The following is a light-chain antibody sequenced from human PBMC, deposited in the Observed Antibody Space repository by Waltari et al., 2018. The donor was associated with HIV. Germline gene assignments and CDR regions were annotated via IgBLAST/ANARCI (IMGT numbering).Light chain of an antibody. J-gene: IGKJ3*01. CDR1: QNIDTF. Sequence: DIQMTQSQSSLSASVGDTVTFTCRASQNIDTFLSWFQQTPGKAPTLLIHDTSRLHSGVPSRFSGSGSGTDFTLTISSLQSEDFATYYCLQTYDTPLTFGPGTIVDV. V-gene: IGKV1-39*01. CDR2: DTS. CDR3: LQTYDTPLT.